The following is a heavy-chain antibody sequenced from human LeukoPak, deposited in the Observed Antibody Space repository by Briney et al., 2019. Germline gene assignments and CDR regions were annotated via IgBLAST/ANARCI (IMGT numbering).Heavy chain of an antibody. CDR1: GYSISSGYY. J-gene: IGHJ4*02. CDR3: ARVTGYVMEDYFDY. V-gene: IGHV4-38-2*02. CDR2: FYHSGST. Sequence: PSETLSLTCTVSGYSISSGYYWGWIRQPPGKGLEWIGSFYHSGSTYYNPSLKSRVTISVDTSKNQFSLRLSSVTAADTAVYYCARVTGYVMEDYFDYWGQGTLVTVSS. D-gene: IGHD6-13*01.